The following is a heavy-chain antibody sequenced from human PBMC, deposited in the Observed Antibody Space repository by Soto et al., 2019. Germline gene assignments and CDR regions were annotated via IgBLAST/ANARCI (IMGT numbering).Heavy chain of an antibody. V-gene: IGHV4-30-2*01. CDR1: GGSISSGGYS. J-gene: IGHJ4*02. CDR2: IYHSGST. Sequence: PSETLSLTCAVSGGSISSGGYSWSWIRQPPGKGLECIGYIYHSGSTYYNPSLKSRVTISVDRSKNQFSLKLSSVTAADTAVHYCARGMTAVTTLDYWGQGTLVTVSS. D-gene: IGHD4-17*01. CDR3: ARGMTAVTTLDY.